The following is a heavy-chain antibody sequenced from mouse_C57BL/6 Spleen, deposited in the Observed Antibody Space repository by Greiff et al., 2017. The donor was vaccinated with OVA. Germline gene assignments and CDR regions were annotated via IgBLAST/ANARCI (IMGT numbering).Heavy chain of an antibody. V-gene: IGHV1-19*01. CDR1: GYTFTDYY. Sequence: VQLQQSGPVLVKPGASVTMSCKASGYTFTDYYMNWVKQSHGKSLEWIGVINPYNGGTSYNQKFKGKATLTVDKSSSTSYMEHKSRTSEDSAVYDCASSITTVVEGDFDYWGQGTTRTVSS. CDR2: INPYNGGT. CDR3: ASSITTVVEGDFDY. D-gene: IGHD1-1*01. J-gene: IGHJ2*01.